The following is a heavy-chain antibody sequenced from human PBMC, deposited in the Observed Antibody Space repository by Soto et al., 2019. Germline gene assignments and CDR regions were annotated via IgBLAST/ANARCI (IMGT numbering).Heavy chain of an antibody. V-gene: IGHV1-69*14. CDR2: IIPIFGTA. J-gene: IGHJ6*02. CDR1: GGTFSSYA. D-gene: IGHD2-21*02. CDR3: ASHCGGDCYARSPPYYYYGMDV. Sequence: QVQLVQSGAEVKKPGSSVKVSCKASGGTFSSYAVSWVRQAPGQGLEWMGGIIPIFGTADYAQKFQGRVTIVADTSTSNGYMGLSSLRSKDTAIYYCASHCGGDCYARSPPYYYYGMDVWGQGTTVTVSS.